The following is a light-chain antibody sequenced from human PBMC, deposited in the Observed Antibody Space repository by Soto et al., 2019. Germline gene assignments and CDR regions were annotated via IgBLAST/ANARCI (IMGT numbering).Light chain of an antibody. V-gene: IGKV1-5*01. CDR1: QTISTY. J-gene: IGKJ2*01. CDR2: DAS. CDR3: QQYNNY. Sequence: DIPLTQSPSTLSRSVGDRVTITCRASQTISTYLAWYQQKPGRAPKLLIYDASSLESGVPSRFSGSESGTEFTLTISSLQPDDSGTYYCQQYNNYFGQGTKVEI.